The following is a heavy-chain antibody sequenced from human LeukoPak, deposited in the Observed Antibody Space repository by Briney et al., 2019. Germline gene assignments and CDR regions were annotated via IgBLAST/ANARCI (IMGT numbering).Heavy chain of an antibody. CDR2: ISAYNGNT. D-gene: IGHD2-21*02. CDR1: GYTFTSYG. CDR3: ARDCGGDCYSSAGAFDI. J-gene: IGHJ3*02. V-gene: IGHV1-18*01. Sequence: ASVKVSCKASGYTFTSYGISWVRQAPGQGLEWMGWISAYNGNTNYAQKLQGRATMTTDTSTSTAYMELRSLRSDDTAVYYCARDCGGDCYSSAGAFDIWGQGTMVTVSS.